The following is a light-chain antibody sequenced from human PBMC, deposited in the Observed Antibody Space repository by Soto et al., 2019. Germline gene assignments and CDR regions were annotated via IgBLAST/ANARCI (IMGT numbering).Light chain of an antibody. CDR2: AAS. Sequence: DIQMTQSPSSLSASVGDRVTITGRASQSISNYLNWYQQKPGKAPNHLIYAASTLQSGVPSRFSGSGSGTDFTLTISSLQPEDFATYYCQQSYSEAFGQGTKVDIK. CDR1: QSISNY. CDR3: QQSYSEA. J-gene: IGKJ1*01. V-gene: IGKV1-39*01.